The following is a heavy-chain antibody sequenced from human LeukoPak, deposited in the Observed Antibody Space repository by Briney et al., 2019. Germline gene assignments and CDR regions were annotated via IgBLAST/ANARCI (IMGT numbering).Heavy chain of an antibody. Sequence: SQTLSLTCAISGDSVSSNSAAWNWIRQSPSRGLEWLGRTYYRSKWYNDYAVSVKSRITINPDTSKNQFSLQLNSVTPEDTAVYYCARDAYDILTGYYGPYYYGMDVWGQGTTVTVSS. CDR2: TYYRSKWYN. J-gene: IGHJ6*02. D-gene: IGHD3-9*01. CDR3: ARDAYDILTGYYGPYYYGMDV. V-gene: IGHV6-1*01. CDR1: GDSVSSNSAA.